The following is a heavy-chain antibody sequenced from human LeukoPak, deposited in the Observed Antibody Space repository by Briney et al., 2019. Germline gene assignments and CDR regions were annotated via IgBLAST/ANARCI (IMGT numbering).Heavy chain of an antibody. Sequence: GGSLRLSCAASGSAFSSYTMNWVRQAPGKGLEWVSSISPTSRYIYSEDSMKGRFTISRDNAKNSLFLQINSLRAEDTAVYYCARDLSSGSQRTSYYYGMDVWGQGTTVTVSS. V-gene: IGHV3-21*04. CDR3: ARDLSSGSQRTSYYYGMDV. D-gene: IGHD3-22*01. CDR1: GSAFSSYT. CDR2: ISPTSRYI. J-gene: IGHJ6*02.